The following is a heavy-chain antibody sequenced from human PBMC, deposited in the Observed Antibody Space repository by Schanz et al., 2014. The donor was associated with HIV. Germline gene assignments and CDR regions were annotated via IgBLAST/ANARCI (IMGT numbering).Heavy chain of an antibody. CDR1: GYTFSNFA. D-gene: IGHD3-22*01. V-gene: IGHV1-8*01. CDR3: ARGRRDVSMIVLYWLDP. CDR2: MNPNSGNT. Sequence: QVQLVQSGAEVKKPGASVKVSCKASGYTFSNFAINWVRQATGQGLEWMGWMNPNSGNTGYAQKFRGRVNMTRTTSTGTAYMALSSLRSDDTAVYYCARGRRDVSMIVLYWLDPWGQGTLVTVSS. J-gene: IGHJ5*02.